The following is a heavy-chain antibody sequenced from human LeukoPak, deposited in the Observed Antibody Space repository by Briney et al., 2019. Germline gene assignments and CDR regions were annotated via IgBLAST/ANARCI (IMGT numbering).Heavy chain of an antibody. D-gene: IGHD6-13*01. CDR1: GFTFSDYY. V-gene: IGHV3-11*01. J-gene: IGHJ5*02. CDR3: ARVWAQAAAGVIWFDP. Sequence: PGGSLRLSCAASGFTFSDYYMSWTRQAPGKGLEWVSYISSSGSTIYYADSVKGRFTISRDNAKNSLYLQMNSLRAEDTAVYYCARVWAQAAAGVIWFDPWGQGTLVTVSS. CDR2: ISSSGSTI.